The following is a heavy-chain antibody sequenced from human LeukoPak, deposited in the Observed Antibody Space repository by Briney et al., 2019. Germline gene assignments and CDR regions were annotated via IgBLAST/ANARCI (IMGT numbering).Heavy chain of an antibody. Sequence: SETLSLTCTVSGGSISSYYWSWIRQPPGKGLEWIGYIYYSGSTNYNPSLKSRVTISVDTSKNQFSLKLSSVTAADTAVYYCARGYCSSTSSPPGQPPWFDPWGQGTLVTVSS. J-gene: IGHJ5*02. CDR3: ARGYCSSTSSPPGQPPWFDP. V-gene: IGHV4-59*08. CDR1: GGSISSYY. CDR2: IYYSGST. D-gene: IGHD2-2*01.